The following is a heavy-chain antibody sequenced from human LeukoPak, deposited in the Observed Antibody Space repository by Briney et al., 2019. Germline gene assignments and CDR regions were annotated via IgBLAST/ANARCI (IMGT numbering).Heavy chain of an antibody. CDR3: ASPRGDDSGGYYTWYFHH. V-gene: IGHV4-38-2*02. D-gene: IGHD3-22*01. CDR1: GYFISSGYY. Sequence: PETLSLAWTVSGYFISSGYYWGWIRQPPGKGLEWVGSGSTYYNPSLKSRVTISVDTSKNQFSLKLSSVTAADTAVYFCASPRGDDSGGYYTWYFHHWGQGILVTVSS. CDR2: SGST. J-gene: IGHJ1*01.